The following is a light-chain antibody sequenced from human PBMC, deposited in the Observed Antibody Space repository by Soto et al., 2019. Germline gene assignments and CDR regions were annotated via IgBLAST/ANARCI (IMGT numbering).Light chain of an antibody. J-gene: IGKJ5*01. V-gene: IGKV1-39*01. CDR1: QNIYNY. Sequence: DIQMTQSPSSLSASVGDRVTVTCRTSQNIYNYLNWYQQKPGKAPTLLIYAASSVQSGVPLRLSGSGSGTDFTLTISSLQPEDFATYYCEQTYSTPVTFGQETRLEVK. CDR2: AAS. CDR3: EQTYSTPVT.